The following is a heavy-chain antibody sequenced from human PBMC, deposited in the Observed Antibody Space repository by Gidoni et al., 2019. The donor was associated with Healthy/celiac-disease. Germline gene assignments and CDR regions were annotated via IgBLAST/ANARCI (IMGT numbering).Heavy chain of an antibody. J-gene: IGHJ4*02. CDR2: IKQDGSEK. Sequence: EVQLVESGGGLVQPGGSLRLSCAASGFTFSSYWMSWFRQAPGKGLEWVANIKQDGSEKYYVDSVKGRFTISRDNAKNSLYLKMNSLRAEDTAVYYCARGVWGSRRLYDSSGYYYLFDYWGQGTLVTVSS. D-gene: IGHD3-22*01. V-gene: IGHV3-7*01. CDR1: GFTFSSYW. CDR3: ARGVWGSRRLYDSSGYYYLFDY.